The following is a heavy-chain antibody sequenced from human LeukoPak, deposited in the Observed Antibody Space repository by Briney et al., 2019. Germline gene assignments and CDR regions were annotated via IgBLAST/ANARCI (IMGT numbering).Heavy chain of an antibody. Sequence: GASVKVSCKASGYTFTSYGISWVRQAPGQGLEWMGWISAYNGNTNYAQKLQGRVTMTTDTSTSTAYMELRSLRSDDTAVYYCARGVRSTYYDFWSGYPDYYYGMDVWGQGTTVTVSS. CDR2: ISAYNGNT. CDR1: GYTFTSYG. D-gene: IGHD3-3*01. V-gene: IGHV1-18*01. CDR3: ARGVRSTYYDFWSGYPDYYYGMDV. J-gene: IGHJ6*02.